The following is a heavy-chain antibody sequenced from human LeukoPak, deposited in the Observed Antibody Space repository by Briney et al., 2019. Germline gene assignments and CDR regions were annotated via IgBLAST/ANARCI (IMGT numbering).Heavy chain of an antibody. J-gene: IGHJ4*02. CDR2: ISGSGGST. Sequence: PGGSLRLSCAASGFTFSSYVMSWVRQAPGKGLEWVSAISGSGGSTYYADSVKGRFTISRDNSKNTLYLQMNSLRAEDTAVYYCSKVPYSGTYYFGCWGQGTLVTVSS. CDR1: GFTFSSYV. CDR3: SKVPYSGTYYFGC. V-gene: IGHV3-23*01. D-gene: IGHD1-26*01.